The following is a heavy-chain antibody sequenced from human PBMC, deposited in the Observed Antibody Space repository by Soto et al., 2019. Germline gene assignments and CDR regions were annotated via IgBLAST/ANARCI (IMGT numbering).Heavy chain of an antibody. CDR3: ARGALIAVAGTPFVY. J-gene: IGHJ4*02. CDR2: INPNSGGT. CDR1: GYTFTGYY. V-gene: IGHV1-2*02. Sequence: QVQLVQSGAEVKKPGASVKVSCKASGYTFTGYYMHWVRQAPGQGLEWMGWINPNSGGTNYAQKFQGRVTMTRDTSISTAYMELSRLRSDDTAVYYCARGALIAVAGTPFVYWGQGTLVTVSS. D-gene: IGHD6-19*01.